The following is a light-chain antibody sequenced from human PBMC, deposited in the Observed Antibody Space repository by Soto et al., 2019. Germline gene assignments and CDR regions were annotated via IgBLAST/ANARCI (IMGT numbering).Light chain of an antibody. V-gene: IGLV1-40*01. CDR1: TSNIGADYD. CDR2: GNT. CDR3: ASWDGSLSGHV. J-gene: IGLJ1*01. Sequence: QSVLAQPPSVSGAPGQRVTISCSGTTSNIGADYDVQWYRQLPGTAPKLLIHGNTNRPSGVPDRFSGSKSGTSASLAITGLQSEDEGDYYCASWDGSLSGHVFGTGTKVNV.